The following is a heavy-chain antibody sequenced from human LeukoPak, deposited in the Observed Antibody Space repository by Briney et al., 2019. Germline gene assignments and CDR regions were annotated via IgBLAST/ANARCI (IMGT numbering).Heavy chain of an antibody. J-gene: IGHJ4*02. D-gene: IGHD4-17*01. CDR3: ARGNQDYGDFDY. CDR1: GGTFSSYA. CDR2: IIPIFGTA. V-gene: IGHV1-69*13. Sequence: GASVKVSCKASGGTFSSYAISWVRQAPGQGLEWMGGIIPIFGTANYAQKFQGRVTITADESTSTAYMELSSLGSDDTAVYYCARGNQDYGDFDYWGQGTLVTVSS.